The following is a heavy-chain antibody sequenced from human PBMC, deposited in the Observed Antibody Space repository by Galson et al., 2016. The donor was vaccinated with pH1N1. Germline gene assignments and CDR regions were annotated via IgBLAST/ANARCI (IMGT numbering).Heavy chain of an antibody. CDR3: ARVRYYDSSGYYHEDY. CDR2: ISAYNGNT. D-gene: IGHD3-22*01. V-gene: IGHV1-18*04. Sequence: SVKVSCKASGYIFTSDYFHWVRQAPGQGLEWMGWISAYNGNTNYAQKLQGRVTMTTDTSTSTAYMELRSLRSDDTAVYYCARVRYYDSSGYYHEDYWGQGTLVTVSS. J-gene: IGHJ4*02. CDR1: GYIFTSDY.